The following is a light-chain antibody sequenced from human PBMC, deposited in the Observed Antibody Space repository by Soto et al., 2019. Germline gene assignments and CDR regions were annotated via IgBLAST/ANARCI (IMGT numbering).Light chain of an antibody. CDR2: EVS. CDR1: SSDVGGYNH. J-gene: IGLJ2*01. V-gene: IGLV2-14*01. Sequence: QSALTQPASVSGSPGQSITISCTGSSSDVGGYNHVSWYQQHPGKAPKLMIYEVSNRPSGVSNSFSGSKSGNTASLTISGLQAEDEADYYCRSYTTSTTRIIFGGGTKLTVL. CDR3: RSYTTSTTRII.